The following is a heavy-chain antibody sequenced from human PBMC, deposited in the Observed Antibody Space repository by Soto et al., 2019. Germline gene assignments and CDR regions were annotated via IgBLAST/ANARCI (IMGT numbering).Heavy chain of an antibody. CDR3: ARRGLGYDFWSGYYDSPFDY. J-gene: IGHJ4*02. CDR2: ISAYNGNT. V-gene: IGHV1-18*01. CDR1: GYTFTSYG. D-gene: IGHD3-3*01. Sequence: QVQLVQSGAEVKKPGASVKVSCKASGYTFTSYGISWVRQAPGQGLERMGWISAYNGNTNYAQKLQGRVTMTTDTSTSTAYMELRSLRSDDTAVYYCARRGLGYDFWSGYYDSPFDYWGQGTLVTVSS.